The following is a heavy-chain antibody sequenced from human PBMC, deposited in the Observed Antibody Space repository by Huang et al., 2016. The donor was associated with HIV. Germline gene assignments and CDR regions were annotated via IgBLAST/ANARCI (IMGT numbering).Heavy chain of an antibody. CDR1: GGTFSSNA. Sequence: QVQLVQSGAEVKKPGSSVKVSCKASGGTFSSNAISCVRQAPGQGIEWMGGIIPIFGTANYAQKFQGRVTITADESTSTAYVERRRLRSEDTAVYYCARGPNDSSGYYDFWGQVTLVTVSS. CDR3: ARGPNDSSGYYDF. CDR2: IIPIFGTA. V-gene: IGHV1-69*13. J-gene: IGHJ4*02. D-gene: IGHD3-22*01.